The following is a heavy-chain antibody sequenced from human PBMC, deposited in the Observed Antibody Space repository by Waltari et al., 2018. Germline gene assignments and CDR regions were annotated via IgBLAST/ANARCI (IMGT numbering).Heavy chain of an antibody. V-gene: IGHV1-69*05. CDR2: IIPIVGTS. Sequence: QVQLVQSGAAVKKPGSSVKVSCKASGRTFSRHALSWVRKAPGQGLEWRGGIIPIVGTSSYAQKFQGRVTITTDESTSTAYMELSSLRSDDTAVYYCASSYDFWSGHYYGMDVWGQGTTVTVSS. J-gene: IGHJ6*02. CDR1: GRTFSRHA. CDR3: ASSYDFWSGHYYGMDV. D-gene: IGHD3-3*01.